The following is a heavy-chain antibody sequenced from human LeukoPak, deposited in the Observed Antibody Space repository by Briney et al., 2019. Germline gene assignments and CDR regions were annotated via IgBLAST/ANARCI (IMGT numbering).Heavy chain of an antibody. J-gene: IGHJ4*02. CDR1: GGSISSGSYY. Sequence: SQTLSLTCNVSGGSISSGSYYWSWIRQPAGKGLEWIGRIYTSGSTNYNPSLKSRVTISVDTSKNQFSLKLSSVTAADTAVYYCAKSSGSWEGFDYWGQGTLVTVSS. CDR3: AKSSGSWEGFDY. D-gene: IGHD1-26*01. V-gene: IGHV4-61*02. CDR2: IYTSGST.